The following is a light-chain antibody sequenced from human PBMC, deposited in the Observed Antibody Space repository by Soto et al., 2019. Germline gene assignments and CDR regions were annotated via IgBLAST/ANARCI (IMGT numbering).Light chain of an antibody. CDR2: GAS. CDR3: QQYNDWWT. J-gene: IGKJ1*01. Sequence: EVVMTQSPATLSVSPGERATLSCRASQSVSSNLAWYQQKPGQAPRLLIYGASTRATGIPAKFSASGSGTEFTLTISSLQSEDSAVYYCQQYNDWWTFGQGTKVEIK. V-gene: IGKV3-15*01. CDR1: QSVSSN.